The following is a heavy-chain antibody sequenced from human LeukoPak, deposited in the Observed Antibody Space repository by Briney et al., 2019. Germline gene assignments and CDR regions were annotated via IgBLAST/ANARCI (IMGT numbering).Heavy chain of an antibody. Sequence: SVKVSCKASGGTFSSYAISWVRQAPGQGREWMGRIIPIFGIANYAQKFQGRVTITEDKSTSTAYMELSSLRSEDTAVYYCARGVATTNWFDPWGQGTLVTVSS. CDR2: IIPIFGIA. V-gene: IGHV1-69*04. CDR3: ARGVATTNWFDP. J-gene: IGHJ5*02. D-gene: IGHD5-12*01. CDR1: GGTFSSYA.